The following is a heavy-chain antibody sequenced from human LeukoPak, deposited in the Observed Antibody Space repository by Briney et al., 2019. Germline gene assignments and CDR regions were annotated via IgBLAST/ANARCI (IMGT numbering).Heavy chain of an antibody. V-gene: IGHV7-4-1*02. CDR3: ARGSAAEVVPAVK. CDR2: INTNTGNP. CDR1: GYTFTSYA. J-gene: IGHJ4*02. Sequence: WASVKVSCKASGYTFTSYAMHWVRQAPGQGLEWMGWINTNTGNPTYAQGFTGRFVFSLDTSVSTAYLQISSLKAEDTAVYYCARGSAAEVVPAVKWGQGTLVTVSS. D-gene: IGHD2-2*01.